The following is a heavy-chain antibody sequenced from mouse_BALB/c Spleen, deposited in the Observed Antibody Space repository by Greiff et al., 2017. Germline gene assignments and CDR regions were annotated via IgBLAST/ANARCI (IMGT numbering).Heavy chain of an antibody. CDR1: GFNIKDYY. Sequence: VQLQQSGAELVRPGALVKLSCKASGFNIKDYYMHWVKQRPEQGLEWIGWIDPENGNTIYDPKFQGKASITADTSSSTAYMQLSSLTSEDSAVYFCARHGYKAMDYWGQGTSVTVSS. D-gene: IGHD1-2*01. CDR2: IDPENGNT. J-gene: IGHJ4*01. V-gene: IGHV14-1*02. CDR3: ARHGYKAMDY.